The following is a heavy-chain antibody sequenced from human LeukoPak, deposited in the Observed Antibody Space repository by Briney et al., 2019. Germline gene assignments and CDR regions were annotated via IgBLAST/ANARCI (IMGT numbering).Heavy chain of an antibody. CDR2: ISYDGSNK. Sequence: GGSLRLSCAASGFTFSSYAMHWVRQAPGKGLEWVAVISYDGSNKYYADSVKGRFTISRDNSKNTLYLQMNNLRAEDTAVYYCARGGQSGSGTGPYWGQGTLVTVSS. D-gene: IGHD1-26*01. J-gene: IGHJ4*02. V-gene: IGHV3-30-3*01. CDR3: ARGGQSGSGTGPY. CDR1: GFTFSSYA.